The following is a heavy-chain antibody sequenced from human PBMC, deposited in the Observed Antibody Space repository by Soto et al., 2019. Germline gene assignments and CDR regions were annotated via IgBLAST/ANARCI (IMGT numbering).Heavy chain of an antibody. J-gene: IGHJ4*02. D-gene: IGHD3-3*01. V-gene: IGHV3-30-3*01. Sequence: QVQLVESGGGVVQPGRSLRLSCAASGFTFSSYAMHWVRQAPGKGLEWVASLSYDGSNKYYADSVKGRFTISRDNSKNTLYLQMNSLRAADTAVYYCARSWRTIWYFDYWGQGTLVTASS. CDR3: ARSWRTIWYFDY. CDR2: LSYDGSNK. CDR1: GFTFSSYA.